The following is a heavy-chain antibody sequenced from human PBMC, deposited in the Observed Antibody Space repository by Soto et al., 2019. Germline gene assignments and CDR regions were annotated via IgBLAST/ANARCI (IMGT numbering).Heavy chain of an antibody. V-gene: IGHV1-18*01. D-gene: IGHD3-10*01. Sequence: GASLKVSCKASGYTFSSIGISWVRQAPGQGLEWMGWISPYKGNTHYAQGLQGRVTMTTDTSTSTAYMELRSLRSDDTAVYYCARDSDASGSYYTDYWGQGTLVTVSS. J-gene: IGHJ4*02. CDR1: GYTFSSIG. CDR3: ARDSDASGSYYTDY. CDR2: ISPYKGNT.